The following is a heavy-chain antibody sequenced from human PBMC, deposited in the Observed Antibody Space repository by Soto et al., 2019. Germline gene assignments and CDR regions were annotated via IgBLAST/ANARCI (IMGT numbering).Heavy chain of an antibody. V-gene: IGHV1-8*01. CDR3: ARGIKGLPPSAFDI. Sequence: ASVNVSCKSSGYTFSNYYINWVRRATGQGLECMGWLNPNTDKTGSAQKFQGRVTMTRNTSISTAYLELSGLRSDDTAVYYCARGIKGLPPSAFDIWGQGTRVTVSS. CDR2: LNPNTDKT. CDR1: GYTFSNYY. J-gene: IGHJ3*02. D-gene: IGHD5-12*01.